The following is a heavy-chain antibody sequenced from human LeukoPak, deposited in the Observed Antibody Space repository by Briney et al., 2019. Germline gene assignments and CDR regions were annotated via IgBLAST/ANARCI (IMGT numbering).Heavy chain of an antibody. CDR3: ARGPYSYDSSGAFDI. V-gene: IGHV4-59*01. J-gene: IGHJ3*02. Sequence: SETLSLTCTVSGGSISSYYWSWIRQPPGKGLEWIGYIYYSGTTNYNPSLRSRVTISVDTSKNQFSLKLSSVTAADAAVYYCARGPYSYDSSGAFDIWGQGTMVTVSS. CDR2: IYYSGTT. D-gene: IGHD3-22*01. CDR1: GGSISSYY.